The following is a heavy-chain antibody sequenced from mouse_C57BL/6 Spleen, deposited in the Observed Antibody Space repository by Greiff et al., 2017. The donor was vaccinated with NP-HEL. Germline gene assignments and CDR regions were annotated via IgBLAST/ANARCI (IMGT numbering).Heavy chain of an antibody. Sequence: QVQLQQPGTELVKPGASVKLSCKASGYTFTSYWMHWVKQRPGQGLEWIGNINPSNGGTNYNEKFKSKATLTVDKSSSTAYMQLSSLTSEDSAVYYCARPTVVATYYWYFDVWGTGTTVTVSS. CDR2: INPSNGGT. J-gene: IGHJ1*03. CDR3: ARPTVVATYYWYFDV. D-gene: IGHD1-1*01. CDR1: GYTFTSYW. V-gene: IGHV1-53*01.